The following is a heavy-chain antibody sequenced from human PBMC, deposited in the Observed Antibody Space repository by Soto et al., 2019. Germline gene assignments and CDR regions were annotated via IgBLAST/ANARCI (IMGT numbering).Heavy chain of an antibody. Sequence: EVQLVESGGGLVQPGGSLKLSCAASGFTFSDSAMHWVRQASGKGLEWVGRIRSKANSYATAYAASVKGRFTISRDDSKITAYLQMNSLKTEDTAVYYCTVLYCSGGSCYWGQGTLVTVSS. J-gene: IGHJ4*02. CDR3: TVLYCSGGSCY. CDR2: IRSKANSYAT. D-gene: IGHD2-15*01. CDR1: GFTFSDSA. V-gene: IGHV3-73*01.